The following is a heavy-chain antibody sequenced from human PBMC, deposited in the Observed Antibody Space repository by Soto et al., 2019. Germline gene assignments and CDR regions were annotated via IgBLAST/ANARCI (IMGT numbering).Heavy chain of an antibody. CDR3: AKDFHRPWFGESSMDV. V-gene: IGHV3-53*01. J-gene: IGHJ6*03. Sequence: GGSLRLSCAASGFTVSSNYMSWVRQAPGKGLEWVSVIYSGGSTYYADSVKGRFTISRDNSKNTLYLQMNSLRAEDTAVYYCAKDFHRPWFGESSMDVWGKGTTVTVSS. CDR2: IYSGGST. D-gene: IGHD3-10*01. CDR1: GFTVSSNY.